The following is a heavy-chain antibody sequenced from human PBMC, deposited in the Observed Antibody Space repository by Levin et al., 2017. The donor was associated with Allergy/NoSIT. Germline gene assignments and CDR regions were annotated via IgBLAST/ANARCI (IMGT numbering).Heavy chain of an antibody. J-gene: IGHJ6*02. CDR2: IKLDGSGE. V-gene: IGHV3-7*01. CDR3: ARGNYGLDV. Sequence: GGSLRLSCAASGFTFSYYWMSWVRQTPGKGLEWVANIKLDGSGESYVDSVRGRFTISRDNAKNFLFLQMNSLRAEDTAVYYCARGNYGLDVWGQGTTVTVSS. CDR1: GFTFSYYW.